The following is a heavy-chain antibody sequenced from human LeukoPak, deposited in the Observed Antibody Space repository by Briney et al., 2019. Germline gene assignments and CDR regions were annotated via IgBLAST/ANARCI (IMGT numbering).Heavy chain of an antibody. CDR2: IYYSGST. V-gene: IGHV4-59*01. D-gene: IGHD3-22*01. CDR3: ARGYYDSSGCYRGFDY. J-gene: IGHJ4*02. CDR1: GGSISGYY. Sequence: SETLSLTCTVSGGSISGYYCSWIRQPPGKGLEWIGYIYYSGSTNYNPSLKSRVTLSVDTSKNQFSLKLSSVTAADTAVYYCARGYYDSSGCYRGFDYWGQGTLVTVSS.